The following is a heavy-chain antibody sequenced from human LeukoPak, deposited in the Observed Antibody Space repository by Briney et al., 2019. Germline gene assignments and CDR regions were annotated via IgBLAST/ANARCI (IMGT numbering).Heavy chain of an antibody. J-gene: IGHJ3*02. Sequence: PSETLSLTCAVYGGSFSGYYWSWIRQPPGKGLEWIGEINHSGSTNYNPSLKSRVTISVDTSKNQFSLKLSSVTAADTAVYYCARDLGSYGSDDAFDIWGQGTMVTVSS. CDR1: GGSFSGYY. D-gene: IGHD5-18*01. V-gene: IGHV4-34*01. CDR2: INHSGST. CDR3: ARDLGSYGSDDAFDI.